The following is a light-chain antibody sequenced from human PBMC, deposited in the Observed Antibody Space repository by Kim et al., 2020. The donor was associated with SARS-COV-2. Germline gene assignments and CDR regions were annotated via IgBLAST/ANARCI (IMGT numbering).Light chain of an antibody. CDR2: AAS. J-gene: IGKJ5*01. CDR1: QSITIH. CDR3: QQGYSSPQIT. V-gene: IGKV1-39*01. Sequence: SVGDRVTITCRASQSITIHLNWYQQIPGKAPKLLIYAASSLQGGVPSRFSGGGSGTDFTLTISSLQPEDFATYYCQQGYSSPQITFGQGTRLEIK.